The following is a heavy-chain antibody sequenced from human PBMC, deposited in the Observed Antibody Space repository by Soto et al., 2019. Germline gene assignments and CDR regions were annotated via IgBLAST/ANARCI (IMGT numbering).Heavy chain of an antibody. Sequence: QVQLVESGGGVVQPGRSLRLSCAASGFTFSSYGMHWVRQAPGKGLEWVAVISYDGSNKYYADPVKGRFTISRDHSKQTLYLQKDSLRAEDTAVYYCGKDIVVYATPVGVSDYWGQGTLVTVSS. CDR2: ISYDGSNK. D-gene: IGHD2-8*02. CDR1: GFTFSSYG. CDR3: GKDIVVYATPVGVSDY. J-gene: IGHJ4*02. V-gene: IGHV3-30*18.